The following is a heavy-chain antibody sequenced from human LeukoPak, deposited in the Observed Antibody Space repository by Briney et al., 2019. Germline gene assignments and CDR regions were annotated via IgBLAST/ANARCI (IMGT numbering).Heavy chain of an antibody. V-gene: IGHV4-59*01. CDR3: ARDTAMVSLDP. CDR1: GGSISSYY. J-gene: IGHJ5*02. Sequence: SETLSLTCTVSGGSISSYYWSWIRQPPGKGLEWIGYIYYSGSTNYNPSLKSRVTISVDTSKNQFSLKLSSVTAADTAVYYCARDTAMVSLDPWGQGTLVTVSS. CDR2: IYYSGST. D-gene: IGHD5-18*01.